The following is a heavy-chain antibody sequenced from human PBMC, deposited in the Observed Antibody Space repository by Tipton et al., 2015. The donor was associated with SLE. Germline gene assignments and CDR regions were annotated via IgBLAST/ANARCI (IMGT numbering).Heavy chain of an antibody. D-gene: IGHD1-26*01. V-gene: IGHV4-59*08. Sequence: GLVKPSETLSLTCAVYGGSFSGYYWSWIRQPPGKGLEWIGYIYYSGSTNYNPSLKSRFTISVDTSKNQFSLKLSSGTAADTAVYYCARHGSLYSGSYYHYYYGMDVGGQGTTVTVSS. CDR1: GGSFSGYY. J-gene: IGHJ6*02. CDR2: IYYSGST. CDR3: ARHGSLYSGSYYHYYYGMDV.